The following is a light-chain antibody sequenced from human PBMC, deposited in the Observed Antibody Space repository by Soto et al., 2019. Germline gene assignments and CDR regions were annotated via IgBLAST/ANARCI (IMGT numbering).Light chain of an antibody. V-gene: IGKV3-11*01. J-gene: IGKJ4*02. CDR3: QQRSNWPS. CDR2: DTS. Sequence: EIVLTQSPGTLSLSVGERVTLSCRASQSVSSYLAWYQQTPGQAPRLLIYDTSNRATGTPDRFSGSGSGTDFTLTISSLEPEDFAVYYCQQRSNWPSFGGGTKVDIK. CDR1: QSVSSY.